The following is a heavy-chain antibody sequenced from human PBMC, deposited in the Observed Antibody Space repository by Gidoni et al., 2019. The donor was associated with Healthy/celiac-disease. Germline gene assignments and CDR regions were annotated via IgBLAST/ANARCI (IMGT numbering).Heavy chain of an antibody. CDR1: GGSISSSNW. CDR2: IYHSGST. V-gene: IGHV4-4*02. D-gene: IGHD2-15*01. CDR3: ARGKGFCSGGSCYSDWFDP. J-gene: IGHJ5*02. Sequence: QVQLQESGPGLVKPSGTLSRTCAVSGGSISSSNWWSWVRQPPGKGLEWIGEIYHSGSTNYNPSLKSRVTISVDKSKYQFSLKLSSVTAADTAVYYCARGKGFCSGGSCYSDWFDPWGQGTLVTVSS.